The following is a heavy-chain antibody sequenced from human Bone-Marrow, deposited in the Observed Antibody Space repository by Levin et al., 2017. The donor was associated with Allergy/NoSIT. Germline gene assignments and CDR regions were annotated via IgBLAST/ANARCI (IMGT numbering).Heavy chain of an antibody. D-gene: IGHD2-8*01. J-gene: IGHJ4*02. CDR2: IHYRGTT. CDR1: VGSMRSYY. V-gene: IGHV4-59*01. Sequence: SQTLSLTCPVSVGSMRSYYWAWIRQPPGKGLEWIGEIHYRGTTNYNPSLKSRVTISVDTSKNMFSLKMTSVTAADTAVYYCARSSTNGLCYNYWGQGSLVTVSS. CDR3: ARSSTNGLCYNY.